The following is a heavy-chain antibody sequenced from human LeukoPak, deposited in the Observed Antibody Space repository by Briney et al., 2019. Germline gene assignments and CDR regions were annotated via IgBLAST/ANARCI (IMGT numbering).Heavy chain of an antibody. CDR1: GFTFSSYA. CDR2: ISYDGSNE. D-gene: IGHD5-24*01. CDR3: GRDSRWAQPDY. Sequence: GGSLRLSCAASGFTFSSYAMHWVRQAPGKGLEWVAVISYDGSNEYYADSVRGRFTISRDNSKNTVYLQINSLTAEDTAVYFCGRDSRWAQPDYWGQGTLVTVSS. J-gene: IGHJ4*02. V-gene: IGHV3-30*04.